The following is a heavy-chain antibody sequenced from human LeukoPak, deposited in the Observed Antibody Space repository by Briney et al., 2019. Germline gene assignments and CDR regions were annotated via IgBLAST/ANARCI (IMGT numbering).Heavy chain of an antibody. Sequence: GGSLRLSCAASGFTFSNYAMSWVRQAPGKGLEWVSAISGSGGRTYYADSVKGRFTLSRDNSKNPLYLKMNRLRAEDTAVYYCAKEYYYGSGTYYTVDYWGQGTLVTVSS. CDR1: GFTFSNYA. V-gene: IGHV3-23*01. D-gene: IGHD3-10*01. CDR3: AKEYYYGSGTYYTVDY. CDR2: ISGSGGRT. J-gene: IGHJ4*02.